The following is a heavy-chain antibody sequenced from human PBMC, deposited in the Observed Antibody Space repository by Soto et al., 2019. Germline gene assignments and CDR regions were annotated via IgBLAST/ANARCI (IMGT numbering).Heavy chain of an antibody. J-gene: IGHJ4*02. CDR3: ARSREFDY. Sequence: LSLTCGVSGGSLSGATYSWNWIRQPPGKGLEWIGYIFPSGTTYYNPSLKSRVTISIDVSKNQFSPSLRSLPAADTAVYYCARSREFDYWSQGTLVTVSS. CDR1: GGSLSGATYS. CDR2: IFPSGTT. V-gene: IGHV4-30-2*01.